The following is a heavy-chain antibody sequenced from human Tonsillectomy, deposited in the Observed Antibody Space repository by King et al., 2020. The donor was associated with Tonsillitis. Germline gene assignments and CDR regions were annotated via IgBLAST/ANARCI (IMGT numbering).Heavy chain of an antibody. D-gene: IGHD5-12*01. J-gene: IGHJ4*02. CDR2: ISSSSGHT. CDR1: GFTFSDFY. Sequence: VQLVESGGGLVKRGGSLRLSCAASGFTFSDFYMTWIRQAPGKGLEWVAYISSSSGHTNYADSVKGRFTISRDNVKNSLYLQMNSLRAEDTAVYYCARKNGAYDYDYWGQGTLVTVSS. CDR3: ARKNGAYDYDY. V-gene: IGHV3-11*05.